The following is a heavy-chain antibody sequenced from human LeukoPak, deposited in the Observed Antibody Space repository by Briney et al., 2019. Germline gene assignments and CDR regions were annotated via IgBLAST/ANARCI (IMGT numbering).Heavy chain of an antibody. J-gene: IGHJ4*02. D-gene: IGHD6-19*01. CDR1: GFTFSSYD. CDR2: ISYDGSNK. V-gene: IGHV3-30*18. Sequence: GRSLRPSCAASGFTFSSYDMHWVRQAPGKGLEWVAVISYDGSNKYYAASVKGRFTISRDNSKNTLYLQMGSLRAEDMAVYYCAKWAVAGKGGLDYWGQGILVTISS. CDR3: AKWAVAGKGGLDY.